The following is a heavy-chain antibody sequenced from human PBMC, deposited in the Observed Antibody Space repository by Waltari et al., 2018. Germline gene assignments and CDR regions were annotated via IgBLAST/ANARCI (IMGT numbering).Heavy chain of an antibody. V-gene: IGHV1-69*13. CDR3: AMGGITGTTGAFDI. J-gene: IGHJ3*02. CDR2: INPMFGTE. D-gene: IGHD1-20*01. CDR1: GGTFSSYA. Sequence: QVQQVQSGAEVKKPGSSVKGSCKASGGTFSSYAISWVRKAPGQGLEWMGRINPMFGTENYAQKFQGSVTITADRSTRMAYMELSSLSSEDTAVYYCAMGGITGTTGAFDIWGQGTMVTVSS.